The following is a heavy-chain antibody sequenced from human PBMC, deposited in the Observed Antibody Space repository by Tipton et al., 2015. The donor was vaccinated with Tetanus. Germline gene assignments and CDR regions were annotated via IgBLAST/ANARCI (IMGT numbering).Heavy chain of an antibody. CDR2: LDYSGNT. CDR3: ARPSTTVTPRAFDV. D-gene: IGHD4-17*01. CDR1: GGSISSSYYY. Sequence: TLSLTCTVSGGSISSSYYYWGWIRQPPGKGLEWIGSLDYSGNTYYNSSLMSRVTISVDTSKNRFSLKLTSVTAADAAVYYCARPSTTVTPRAFDVWGQGTMVTVSS. V-gene: IGHV4-39*01. J-gene: IGHJ3*01.